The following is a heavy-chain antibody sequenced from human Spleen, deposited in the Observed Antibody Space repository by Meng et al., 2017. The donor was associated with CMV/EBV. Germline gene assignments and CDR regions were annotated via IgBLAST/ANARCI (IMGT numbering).Heavy chain of an antibody. V-gene: IGHV5-51*01. CDR2: IYPGDSDT. J-gene: IGHJ3*02. Sequence: GESLKISCKGSGYSFTSYWIGWVRQMPGKGLEWMGIIYPGDSDTRYSPSFQGQVTISADKSISTAYLQWSSLKPSDTAMYYCARTRVIATLYDAFDIWGQGTMVTVSS. CDR1: GYSFTSYW. D-gene: IGHD2-21*01. CDR3: ARTRVIATLYDAFDI.